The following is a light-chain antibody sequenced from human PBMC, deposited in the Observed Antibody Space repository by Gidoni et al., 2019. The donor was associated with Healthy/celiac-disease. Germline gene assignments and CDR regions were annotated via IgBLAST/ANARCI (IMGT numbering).Light chain of an antibody. CDR1: QGISSY. V-gene: IGKV1-9*01. Sequence: RLPNSPSSLSASVGDRVTITCRASQGISSYLAWYQQKPGKAPKLLIYAASTLQSGVPSRFSGSGSGTDFTLTISSLQPEDFATYYCQQLNSYPPTFGGGTKVEIK. J-gene: IGKJ4*01. CDR3: QQLNSYPPT. CDR2: AAS.